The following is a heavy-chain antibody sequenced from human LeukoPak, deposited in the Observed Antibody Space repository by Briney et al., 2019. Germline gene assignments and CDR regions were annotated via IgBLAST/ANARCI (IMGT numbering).Heavy chain of an antibody. CDR2: MNPNSGKT. Sequence: ASVKVSCMASGYTFTSYDINWVRQATGQGLEWMGWMNPNSGKTGYAQKFQGRVTMTRNTSISTAYMELSSLRSEDTAVYYCARVVYYDSSGYYFWGQGTLVTVSS. D-gene: IGHD3-22*01. J-gene: IGHJ4*02. CDR1: GYTFTSYD. V-gene: IGHV1-8*01. CDR3: ARVVYYDSSGYYF.